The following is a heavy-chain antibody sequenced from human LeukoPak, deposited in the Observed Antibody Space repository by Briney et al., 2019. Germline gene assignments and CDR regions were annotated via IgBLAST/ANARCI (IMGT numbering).Heavy chain of an antibody. D-gene: IGHD1-26*01. Sequence: ASVKVSCKASGYSFSTHWMHWVRQAPGQGLEWMGIINPSGGFTSYAQKLQGRVTVTRDMSTSTVYMEVSNLRAGDTAVYYCARDQSGEWELLSGWWFDPWGQGTLVTVSS. J-gene: IGHJ5*02. CDR1: GYSFSTHW. V-gene: IGHV1-46*01. CDR2: INPSGGFT. CDR3: ARDQSGEWELLSGWWFDP.